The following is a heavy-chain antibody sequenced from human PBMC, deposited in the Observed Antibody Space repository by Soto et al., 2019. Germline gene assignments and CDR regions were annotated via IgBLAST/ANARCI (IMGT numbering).Heavy chain of an antibody. Sequence: PGGSLRLSCAASGFTFSNYGMHWVRQAPGKGLEWVAFISDDGSNKYYADSMKGRFTMSRENSKSTLYMQMNSLRVEDTAVYYCTKRRNVLRFLEWSSGMEVWGQGTTVTVSS. CDR2: ISDDGSNK. D-gene: IGHD3-3*01. V-gene: IGHV3-30*18. CDR1: GFTFSNYG. J-gene: IGHJ6*01. CDR3: TKRRNVLRFLEWSSGMEV.